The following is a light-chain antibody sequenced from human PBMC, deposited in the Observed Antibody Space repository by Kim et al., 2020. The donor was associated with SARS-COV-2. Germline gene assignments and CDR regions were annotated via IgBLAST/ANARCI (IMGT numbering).Light chain of an antibody. Sequence: SGSVGDRVSITCRASQSINSWLAWYQQKPGKAPNLLIYKASSLESGVPSRFSGSESGTEFTLTISSLQPDDFATYYCHQYNSYPYTFGQGTKLEI. J-gene: IGKJ2*01. CDR3: HQYNSYPYT. V-gene: IGKV1-5*03. CDR2: KAS. CDR1: QSINSW.